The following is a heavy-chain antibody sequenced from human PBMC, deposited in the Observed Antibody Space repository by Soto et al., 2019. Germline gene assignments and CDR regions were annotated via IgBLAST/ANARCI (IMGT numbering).Heavy chain of an antibody. CDR1: GFSFSGYW. J-gene: IGHJ4*02. V-gene: IGHV3-74*01. CDR2: INGDGSST. CDR3: ARGGAYIYGPQYD. Sequence: EVQLVESGGGLVQPGGSLRLSCATSGFSFSGYWIHWVRQAPGKGLVWVSHINGDGSSTNYADSVKGQFTISRDYAKNTLYLQMNGLRVEDTAVYYCARGGAYIYGPQYDWGQGTLVTVSS. D-gene: IGHD5-18*01.